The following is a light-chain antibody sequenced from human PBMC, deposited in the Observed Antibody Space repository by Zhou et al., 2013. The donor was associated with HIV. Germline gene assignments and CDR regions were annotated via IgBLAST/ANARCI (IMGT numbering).Light chain of an antibody. CDR2: KAS. Sequence: DIQMTQSPPTLSASVGDRVTITCRASQSISSWLAWYQQKPGKAPKLLIYKASSLESGVPSRFSGSGSGTEFTLTISSLQPDDFATYYCQQYNSYSRTFGPRDQGGNQT. V-gene: IGKV1-5*03. CDR1: QSISSW. J-gene: IGKJ1*01. CDR3: QQYNSYSRT.